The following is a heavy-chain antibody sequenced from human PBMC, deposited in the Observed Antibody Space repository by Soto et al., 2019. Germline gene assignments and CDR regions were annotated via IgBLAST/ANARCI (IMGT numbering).Heavy chain of an antibody. J-gene: IGHJ6*02. CDR1: GGSISSGGYY. CDR2: IYYSGST. D-gene: IGHD3-22*01. Sequence: LSLTCTVSGGSISSGGYYWSWIRQHPGKGLEWIGYIYYSGSTYYNPSLKSRVTISVDTSKNQFSLKLSSVTAADTAVYYCAREYYYDSSGYYLASYGMDVWGQGTTVTVSS. CDR3: AREYYYDSSGYYLASYGMDV. V-gene: IGHV4-31*03.